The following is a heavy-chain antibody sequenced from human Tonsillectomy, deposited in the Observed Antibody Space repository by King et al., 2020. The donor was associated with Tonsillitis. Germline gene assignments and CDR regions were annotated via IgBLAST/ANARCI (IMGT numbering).Heavy chain of an antibody. V-gene: IGHV4-39*01. J-gene: IGHJ4*02. CDR1: GGSTSSSDHF. Sequence: QVQLQESGPGVVKPSETLSLTCTVSGGSTSSSDHFWSCIRQPPGKWLEWIGSVFSSGIIFYTPSLTSRITISGATSGNRFSLKLSSVTAADTAVYFCARYVSGTFDYWGQGALVTVSS. CDR2: VFSSGII. D-gene: IGHD1-26*01. CDR3: ARYVSGTFDY.